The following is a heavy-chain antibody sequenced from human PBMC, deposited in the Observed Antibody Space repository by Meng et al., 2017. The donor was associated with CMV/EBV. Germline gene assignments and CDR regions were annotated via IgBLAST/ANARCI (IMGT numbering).Heavy chain of an antibody. CDR1: CLSFSDSW. V-gene: IGHV3-15*01. Sequence: VMLKPGGSLRLSCVISCLSFSDSWMSWVRQAPGKGLEWVGLIKSTVDGGTTDYAAPLRGRFSISRDDSKNTMYLQMNSLKTDDTAVYYCTTGRGGYNAEDYWGQGTLVTVSS. CDR3: TTGRGGYNAEDY. J-gene: IGHJ4*02. CDR2: IKSTVDGGTT. D-gene: IGHD1-1*01.